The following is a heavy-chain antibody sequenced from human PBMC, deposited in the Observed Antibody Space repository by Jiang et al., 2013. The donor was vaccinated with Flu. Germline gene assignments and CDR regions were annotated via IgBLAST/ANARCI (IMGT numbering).Heavy chain of an antibody. CDR2: IIPILGIA. J-gene: IGHJ4*02. Sequence: GAEVKKPGSSVKVSCKASGGTFSSYAISWVRQAPGQGLEWMGRIIPILGIANYAQKFQGRVTITADKSTSTAYMELSSLRSEGTAVYYCASGIVGATIRWKFDYWGQGTLVTVSS. CDR1: GGTFSSYA. D-gene: IGHD1-26*01. V-gene: IGHV1-69*04. CDR3: ASGIVGATIRWKFDY.